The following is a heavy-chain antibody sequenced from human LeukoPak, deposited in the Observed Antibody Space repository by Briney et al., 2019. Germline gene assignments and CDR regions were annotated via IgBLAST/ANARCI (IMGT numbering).Heavy chain of an antibody. D-gene: IGHD3-10*01. V-gene: IGHV4-31*03. Sequence: PSETLSLACTVSGGSISSSSYYWSWIRQHPGKGLEWIGYIYYSGSTYYNPSLKSRVTISVDTSKNQFSLKLSSVTAADTAVYYCAAPLGFREGNYMDAWAKGPRSPSP. CDR1: GGSISSSSYY. J-gene: IGHJ6*03. CDR3: AAPLGFREGNYMDA. CDR2: IYYSGST.